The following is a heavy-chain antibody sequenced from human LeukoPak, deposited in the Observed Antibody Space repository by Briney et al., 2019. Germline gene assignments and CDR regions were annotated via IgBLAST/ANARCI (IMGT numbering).Heavy chain of an antibody. D-gene: IGHD3-10*01. CDR2: IYHSGST. Sequence: SGTLSLTCAVSDYSITSDYYWGWIRQPPGKGLEWIGSIYHSGSTYYNPSLKSRVTISVGTSKNQFSLKLTSVTAADTAVYYCAREGSTSGTNWFDPWGQGTLVTVSS. V-gene: IGHV4-38-2*02. J-gene: IGHJ5*02. CDR1: DYSITSDYY. CDR3: AREGSTSGTNWFDP.